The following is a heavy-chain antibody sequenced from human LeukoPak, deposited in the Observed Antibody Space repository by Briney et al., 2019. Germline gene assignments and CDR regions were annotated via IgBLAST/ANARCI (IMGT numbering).Heavy chain of an antibody. CDR1: GFTVSSNY. V-gene: IGHV3-66*01. J-gene: IGHJ4*02. CDR2: IYSGSNT. D-gene: IGHD4-17*01. CDR3: ASRPSGDYPYFDY. Sequence: PGGSLRLSCAASGFTVSSNYMSWVRQAPGKGLDWVSVIYSGSNTYYADSVKGRFTISRDNSKNTLYLQMNSLRAEDTAVYYCASRPSGDYPYFDYWGQGTLVTVTS.